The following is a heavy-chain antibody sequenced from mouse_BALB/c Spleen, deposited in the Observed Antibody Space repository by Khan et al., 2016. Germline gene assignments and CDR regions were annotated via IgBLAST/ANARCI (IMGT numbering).Heavy chain of an antibody. V-gene: IGHV9-3*02. CDR1: GYTFTNYG. D-gene: IGHD2-1*01. J-gene: IGHJ2*01. Sequence: QIQLVQSGPELKKPGETVKISCKASGYTFTNYGMNWVKQAPGKGLKWMGWINTNTGEPTYAEEFKGRFAFSLETSASTAYLQINNLRNEDTATYFCAREGFYGNYGDYWGQGTTLTVSS. CDR3: AREGFYGNYGDY. CDR2: INTNTGEP.